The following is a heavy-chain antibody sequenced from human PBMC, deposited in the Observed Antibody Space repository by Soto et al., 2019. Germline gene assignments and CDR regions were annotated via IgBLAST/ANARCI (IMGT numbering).Heavy chain of an antibody. V-gene: IGHV4-39*02. Sequence: QLLESGPGLVKPSETLSLTCTVSGGSISSSSYYWGWIRQPPGKGLEWIGSIYYSGSTYYNPSLKSRVTISVDTSNNQFSLKRSSVTAADTDVYYCAREVSIAARPDYYDMDVWGQGTTVTISS. J-gene: IGHJ6*02. CDR3: AREVSIAARPDYYDMDV. CDR1: GGSISSSSYY. D-gene: IGHD6-6*01. CDR2: IYYSGST.